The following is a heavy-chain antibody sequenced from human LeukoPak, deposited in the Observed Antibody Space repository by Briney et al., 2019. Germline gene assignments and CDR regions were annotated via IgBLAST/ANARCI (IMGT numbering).Heavy chain of an antibody. CDR1: GGSISSGSYY. CDR2: IYTSGST. Sequence: SQTLSLTCTVSGGSISSGSYYWSWIRQPAGKGLEWIGRIYTSGSTNYNPSLKSRVTISVDTSKNQFSLKLSSVTAADTAVYYCASFRRFGGNWFDPWGQGTVVTVSS. CDR3: ASFRRFGGNWFDP. D-gene: IGHD3-10*01. V-gene: IGHV4-61*02. J-gene: IGHJ5*02.